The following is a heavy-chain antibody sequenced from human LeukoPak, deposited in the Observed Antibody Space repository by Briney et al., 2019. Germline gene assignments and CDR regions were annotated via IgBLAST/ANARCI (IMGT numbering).Heavy chain of an antibody. J-gene: IGHJ6*03. CDR1: GYTFTSYG. CDR3: ARGCRDQGYDFWSGYYPPCDYYYMDV. CDR2: ISAYNGNT. D-gene: IGHD3-3*01. V-gene: IGHV1-18*03. Sequence: GASVKVSCKASGYTFTSYGISWVRQAPGQGLEWMGWISAYNGNTNYAQKLQGRVTMTTDTSTSTAYMELSSLRSEDMAVYYCARGCRDQGYDFWSGYYPPCDYYYMDVWGKGTTVTVSS.